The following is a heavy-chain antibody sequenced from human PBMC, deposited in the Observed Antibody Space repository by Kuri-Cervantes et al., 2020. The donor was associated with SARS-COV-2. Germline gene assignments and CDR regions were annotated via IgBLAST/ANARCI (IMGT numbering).Heavy chain of an antibody. D-gene: IGHD3-16*01. V-gene: IGHV1-69*13. CDR2: IIPIFGTA. CDR1: GGTFSSYA. J-gene: IGHJ6*02. Sequence: SVKVSCRASGGTFSSYAISWVRQAPGQGLEWMGGIIPIFGTANYAQKFQGRVTITADESTSTAYMELSSLRSEDTAVYYCARGDFYFYYGMDVWGQGTTVTVSS. CDR3: ARGDFYFYYGMDV.